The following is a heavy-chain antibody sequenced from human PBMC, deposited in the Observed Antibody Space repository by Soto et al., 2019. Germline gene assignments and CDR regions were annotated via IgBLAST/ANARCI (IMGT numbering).Heavy chain of an antibody. CDR1: VGTFSSYT. D-gene: IGHD2-2*01. Sequence: QVQLVQSGAEVKKPGSSVKVSCKASVGTFSSYTISWVRQAPGQGLEWMGRMIPILGIANYAQKFQGRVTITADKSTSTAYMELSSLRSEDTAVYYCASVIVVVPAAMGGMDVWGQGTTVTVSS. V-gene: IGHV1-69*02. CDR2: MIPILGIA. J-gene: IGHJ6*02. CDR3: ASVIVVVPAAMGGMDV.